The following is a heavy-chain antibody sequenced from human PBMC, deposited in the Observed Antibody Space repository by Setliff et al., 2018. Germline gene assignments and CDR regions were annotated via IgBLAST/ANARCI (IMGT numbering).Heavy chain of an antibody. CDR2: IKSKTDGGTT. J-gene: IGHJ6*02. D-gene: IGHD3-9*01. Sequence: GGSLRLSCAASGFTFSNAWMSWVRQAPGKGLEWVGRIKSKTDGGTTDYAAPVKGRFTISRDDSKNTLYLQMNSLKTEDTAVYYCAKKGLVIIWDYYYGMDVWGQGTTVTVSS. CDR3: AKKGLVIIWDYYYGMDV. V-gene: IGHV3-15*01. CDR1: GFTFSNAW.